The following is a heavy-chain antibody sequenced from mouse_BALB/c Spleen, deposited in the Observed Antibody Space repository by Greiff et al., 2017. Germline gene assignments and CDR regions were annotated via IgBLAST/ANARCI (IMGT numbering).Heavy chain of an antibody. CDR1: GFTFSSYA. J-gene: IGHJ4*01. CDR3: ASGITTVVAPYAMDY. V-gene: IGHV5-6-5*01. D-gene: IGHD1-1*01. Sequence: EVHLVESGGGLVKPGGSLKLSCAASGFTFSSYAMSWVRQTPEKRLEWVASISSGGSTYYPDSVKGRFTISRDNARNILYLQMSSLRSEDTAMYYCASGITTVVAPYAMDYWGQGTSVTVSS. CDR2: ISSGGST.